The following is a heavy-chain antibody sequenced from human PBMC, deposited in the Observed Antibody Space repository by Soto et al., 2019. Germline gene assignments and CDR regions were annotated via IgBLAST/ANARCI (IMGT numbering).Heavy chain of an antibody. CDR2: ISAYNGNT. CDR3: ARDSPPFDY. J-gene: IGHJ4*02. V-gene: IGHV1-18*01. CDR1: GYTFSSYT. Sequence: ASVKVSCKASGYTFSSYTISWVRQAPGQGLEWMGWISAYNGNTKYAQKLQDRVTMTTDTSTNTAYMELRSLRSDDTAVYYCARDSPPFDYWGQGTLVTVSS.